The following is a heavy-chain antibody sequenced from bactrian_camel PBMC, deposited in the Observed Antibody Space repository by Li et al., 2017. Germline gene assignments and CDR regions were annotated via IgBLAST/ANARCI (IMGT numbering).Heavy chain of an antibody. D-gene: IGHD6*01. J-gene: IGHJ4*01. CDR1: GLTDGRHC. CDR3: AAGQWYTDEYRF. V-gene: IGHV3S1*01. CDR2: IDSDGVTT. Sequence: HVQLVESGGGLVQPGGSLRLSCAVSGLTDGRHCLGWFRQPPGPGNEREGAAHIDSDGVTTYADPVKGRFTVSRDNAKNTAYLQMSSLKSEDTALYYCAAGQWYTDEYRFWGQGTQVTVS.